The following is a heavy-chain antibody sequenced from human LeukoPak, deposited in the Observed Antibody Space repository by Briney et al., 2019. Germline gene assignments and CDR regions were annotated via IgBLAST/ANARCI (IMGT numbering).Heavy chain of an antibody. V-gene: IGHV3-11*06. CDR3: ERCTGYY. J-gene: IGHJ4*02. CDR2: ISGRGDYT. CDR1: GFTFNDYN. Sequence: GGSQPHPYAASGFTFNDYNISWIHQAPGKGLEWVSYISGRGDYTNYADSVKGRSTISRDNAKNSLSLQMNSLRAEDTAVYDCERCTGYYWGQGSLVTVSS. D-gene: IGHD6-13*01.